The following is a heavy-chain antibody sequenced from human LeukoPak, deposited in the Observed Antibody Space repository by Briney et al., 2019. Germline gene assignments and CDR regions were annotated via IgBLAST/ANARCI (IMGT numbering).Heavy chain of an antibody. Sequence: PGGSLRLSCAASGFTVSSNYMSWVRQAPGKGLEWVSVIYSGGSTYYAESVKGRFTISRDNSKNTLYLQMNSLRAEDTAVYYCARDLGGRDFWSGYYSDAFDIWGQGTMVTVSS. J-gene: IGHJ3*02. D-gene: IGHD3-3*01. CDR3: ARDLGGRDFWSGYYSDAFDI. V-gene: IGHV3-66*01. CDR2: IYSGGST. CDR1: GFTVSSNY.